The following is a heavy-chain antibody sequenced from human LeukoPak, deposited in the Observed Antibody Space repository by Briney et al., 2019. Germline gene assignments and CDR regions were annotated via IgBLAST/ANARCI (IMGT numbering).Heavy chain of an antibody. J-gene: IGHJ6*02. Sequence: PGGSLRLSCTASGFTFGGYAMTWVRQAPGKGLEWVGFIRSKAYGGTTEFAASVKGRFTISRDDSKSIAYLQMNSLKTEDTAVYYCTTYDPSNYYGMDVWGQGTTVTVS. CDR2: IRSKAYGGTT. D-gene: IGHD5-12*01. CDR1: GFTFGGYA. V-gene: IGHV3-49*04. CDR3: TTYDPSNYYGMDV.